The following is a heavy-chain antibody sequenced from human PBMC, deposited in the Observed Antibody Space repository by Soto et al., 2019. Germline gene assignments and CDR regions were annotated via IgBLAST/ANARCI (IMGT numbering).Heavy chain of an antibody. J-gene: IGHJ4*02. Sequence: GGSLRLSCAASGFTFSSYAMSWVRQAPGKGLEWVSAISGSGGSTYYADSVKGRFTISRDNAKNTLYLQMNSLRAEDTAVYYCARDGYCSGGSCSWLIYWGQGTLVTVAS. CDR3: ARDGYCSGGSCSWLIY. V-gene: IGHV3-23*01. CDR2: ISGSGGST. CDR1: GFTFSSYA. D-gene: IGHD2-15*01.